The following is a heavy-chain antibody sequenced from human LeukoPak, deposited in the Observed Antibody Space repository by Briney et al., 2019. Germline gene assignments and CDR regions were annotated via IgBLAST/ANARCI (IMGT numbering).Heavy chain of an antibody. J-gene: IGHJ4*02. D-gene: IGHD3-22*01. V-gene: IGHV1-2*02. CDR1: GYTFTGYY. Sequence: GASVKVSCKASGYTFTGYYMHWVRQAPGQGLEWMGWINPNSGGTNYAQKFQGRVTMTRDTSISTAYMELSRLRSDDTAVYYCARQAPPYDSSGYFDYWGQGTLVTVSS. CDR2: INPNSGGT. CDR3: ARQAPPYDSSGYFDY.